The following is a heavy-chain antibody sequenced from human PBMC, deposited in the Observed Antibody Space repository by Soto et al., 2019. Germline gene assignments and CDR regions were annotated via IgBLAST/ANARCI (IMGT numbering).Heavy chain of an antibody. J-gene: IGHJ6*02. CDR2: IYHSGST. CDR3: SYGSGSYYYYGMDV. Sequence: PSETLSLTCAVSGGSISSSNWWSWVRQPPGKGLEWIGGIYHSGSTNYNPSLKSRVTISVDKSKNQFSLKLSSVTAADTAVYYCSYGSGSYYYYGMDVWGQGTTVTVSS. V-gene: IGHV4-4*02. CDR1: GGSISSSNW. D-gene: IGHD3-10*01.